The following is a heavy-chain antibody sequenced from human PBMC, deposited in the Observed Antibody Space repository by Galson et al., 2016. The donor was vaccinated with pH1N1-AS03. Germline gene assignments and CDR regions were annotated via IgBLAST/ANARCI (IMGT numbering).Heavy chain of an antibody. CDR3: ANGWSSRGAGD. D-gene: IGHD6-19*01. J-gene: IGHJ4*02. CDR1: GYTFPGYA. CDR2: IYGGNGNA. V-gene: IGHV1-3*01. Sequence: SVKVSCKASGYTFPGYAIHWVRQATGQRLEWMGYIYGGNGNAKYSQKFQGIFTMTRDTSATTVYMELNSLRVEDTAVYYCANGWSSRGAGDWGQGTLVTVSS.